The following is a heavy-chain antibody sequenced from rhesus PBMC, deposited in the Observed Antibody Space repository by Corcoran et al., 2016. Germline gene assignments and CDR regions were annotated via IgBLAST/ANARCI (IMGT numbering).Heavy chain of an antibody. CDR3: AKRAYYYSGSYYFDY. CDR1: GFIFSSYG. J-gene: IGHJ4*01. Sequence: EVQLVETGGGLVQPGGSLKLSCAVPGFIFSSYGMSWVRQAPGKGLEWVSVINSGGGSTYYADSVKGRFTISRDNSKNTLSLQMNSLRPDDTAVYYCAKRAYYYSGSYYFDYWGQGVLVTVSS. V-gene: IGHV3S5*01. D-gene: IGHD3-16*01. CDR2: INSGGGST.